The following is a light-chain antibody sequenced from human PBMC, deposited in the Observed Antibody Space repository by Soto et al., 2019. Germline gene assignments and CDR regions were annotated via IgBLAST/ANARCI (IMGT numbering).Light chain of an antibody. Sequence: QSALTQPASVSGSPGQSITISCTGTITDIGAYNYVSWYQQHPGKAPKLLIYGVSSRPSGVPDRFSGSKSGNTASLTVSGLQTEDEADYYCSAYAGSNNFVFGSGTKVTV. CDR2: GVS. V-gene: IGLV2-8*01. CDR3: SAYAGSNNFV. CDR1: ITDIGAYNY. J-gene: IGLJ1*01.